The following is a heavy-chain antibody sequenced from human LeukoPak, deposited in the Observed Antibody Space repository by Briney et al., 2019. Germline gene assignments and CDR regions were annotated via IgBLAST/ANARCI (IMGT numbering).Heavy chain of an antibody. Sequence: SETLSLTCAVYGGSFSGYYWSWIRQPPGKGLEWIGYIYHSGSTYYNPSLKSRVTISVDTSKNQFSLKLSSVTAADTAVYYCARAYSSSWYFNWFDPWGQGTLVTVSS. CDR2: IYHSGST. J-gene: IGHJ5*02. CDR3: ARAYSSSWYFNWFDP. CDR1: GGSFSGYY. D-gene: IGHD6-13*01. V-gene: IGHV4-34*01.